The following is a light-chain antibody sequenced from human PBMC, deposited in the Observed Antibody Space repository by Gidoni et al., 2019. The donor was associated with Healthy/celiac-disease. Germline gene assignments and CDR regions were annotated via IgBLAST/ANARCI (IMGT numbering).Light chain of an antibody. J-gene: IGKJ1*01. CDR2: GAS. CDR1: QSVSSN. V-gene: IGKV3D-15*01. Sequence: EIVMTQSPATLSVSPGERATLSCRASQSVSSNLAWYQQKPGQDPRLLIYGASTRATCIPARFSGSGYGTEFTLTISSLQSEDFAVYYCQQYNNWPWTFGQGTKVEIK. CDR3: QQYNNWPWT.